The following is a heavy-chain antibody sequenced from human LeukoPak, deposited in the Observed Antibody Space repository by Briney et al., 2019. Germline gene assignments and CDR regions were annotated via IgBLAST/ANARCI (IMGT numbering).Heavy chain of an antibody. CDR2: INPNSGGT. V-gene: IGHV1-2*04. CDR1: GYTFTGYY. Sequence: ASVKVSFKAAGYTFTGYYMHWVRQAPGQGLEWMGWINPNSGGTNYAQKIQGWVTMTRDTSISTAYMELSRLRSDDTAVYYCAREHCSSTSCYSPSYYYGMDVWGQGTTVTVSS. J-gene: IGHJ6*02. CDR3: AREHCSSTSCYSPSYYYGMDV. D-gene: IGHD2-2*02.